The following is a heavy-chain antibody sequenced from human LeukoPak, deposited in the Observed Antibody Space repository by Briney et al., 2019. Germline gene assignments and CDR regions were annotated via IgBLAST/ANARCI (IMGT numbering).Heavy chain of an antibody. CDR2: ISGLSTHI. J-gene: IGHJ4*02. CDR3: GRAVPPLRTSSAGDL. V-gene: IGHV3-69-1*02. CDR1: GFTFSDYD. Sequence: GGSLRLSCSASGFTFSDYDMNWVRQAPGKGLEWVSSISGLSTHIYYGDSVKGRFSISRDNTKNSVFLQMNSLGDDDTAIYYCGRAVPPLRTSSAGDLWGQGILVTVSS. D-gene: IGHD3-16*01.